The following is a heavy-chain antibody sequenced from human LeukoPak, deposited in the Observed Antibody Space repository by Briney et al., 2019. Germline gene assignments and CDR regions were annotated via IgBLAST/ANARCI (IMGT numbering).Heavy chain of an antibody. V-gene: IGHV3-7*01. D-gene: IGHD2-2*02. J-gene: IGHJ5*02. CDR2: IKQDGSEK. CDR1: GFTFSSYW. CDR3: ARSLYCSGTSCYTGTYNWFDP. Sequence: GGSLRLSCAASGFTFSSYWMSWVRQAPGKGLEWVANIKQDGSEKYYVDSVKGRFTISRDNAKNSLYLQMNSLRAEDTAVYYCARSLYCSGTSCYTGTYNWFDPWGQGTLVTVSS.